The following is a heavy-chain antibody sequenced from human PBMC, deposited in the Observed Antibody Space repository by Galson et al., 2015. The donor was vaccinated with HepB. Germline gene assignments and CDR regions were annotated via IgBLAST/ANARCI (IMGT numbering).Heavy chain of an antibody. J-gene: IGHJ1*01. CDR3: ARVSDYSSSSFEN. Sequence: SVKVSCKASGGTFSSYAISWVRQAPGQGLEWMGGIIPIFGIANYAQKFQGRVTITADKSTSTVYMELSSLRSEDAAVYYCARVSDYSSSSFENWGQGALVTVSS. CDR2: IIPIFGIA. CDR1: GGTFSSYA. V-gene: IGHV1-69*10. D-gene: IGHD6-6*01.